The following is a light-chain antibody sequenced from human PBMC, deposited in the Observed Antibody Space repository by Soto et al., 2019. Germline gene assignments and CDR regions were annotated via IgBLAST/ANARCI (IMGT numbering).Light chain of an antibody. Sequence: DNPLTQSPSSLSASVGDRVTITCRARHSINDWLAWHQQKPGKAPKLLIYDASSLESAVPSRFSGGGSGTEFSLIINGLQPEDFATYYCQQYHGFRFSQGTKVDSK. CDR1: HSINDW. V-gene: IGKV1-5*01. CDR2: DAS. J-gene: IGKJ1*01. CDR3: QQYHGFR.